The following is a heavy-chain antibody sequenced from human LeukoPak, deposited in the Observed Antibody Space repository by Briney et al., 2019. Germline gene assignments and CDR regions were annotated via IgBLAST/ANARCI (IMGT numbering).Heavy chain of an antibody. CDR2: ISSSSSYI. J-gene: IGHJ4*02. CDR3: ARGAAAGTEVDY. D-gene: IGHD6-13*01. Sequence: PGGSLRLSCAASGFTFSSYSMNWVRQAPGKGLEWVSSISSSSSYIYYADSVKGRFTISRDNAKNSLYLQMNSLRAEDTAVYYCARGAAAGTEVDYWGQGTLVTVSS. V-gene: IGHV3-21*01. CDR1: GFTFSSYS.